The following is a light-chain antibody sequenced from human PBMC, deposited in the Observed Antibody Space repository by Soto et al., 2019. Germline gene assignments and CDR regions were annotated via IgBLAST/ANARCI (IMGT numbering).Light chain of an antibody. CDR1: SSNIGGKS. CDR2: DDN. Sequence: QSVLTQPPSVSAAPGQKVTISCSGSSSNIGGKSVSWNQQLPGTAPKLLIYDDNKRPSGIPDRFSGSKSGTSATLGITGFQTGDEADYYCGSWDSSLSAYVFGTGTKV. J-gene: IGLJ1*01. CDR3: GSWDSSLSAYV. V-gene: IGLV1-51*01.